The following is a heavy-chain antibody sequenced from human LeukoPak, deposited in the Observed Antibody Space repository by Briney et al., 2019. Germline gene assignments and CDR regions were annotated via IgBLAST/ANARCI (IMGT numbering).Heavy chain of an antibody. CDR2: ISSSSSYI. Sequence: PGGSLRLSCAASGFTFSSYSMNWVRQAPGKGLEWVSSISSSSSYIYYADSVKGRFTISRHNSKNTLYLQMNSLRAEDTAVYYCARGTYGSGSYYPDYWGQGTLVTVSS. CDR1: GFTFSSYS. V-gene: IGHV3-21*04. J-gene: IGHJ4*02. D-gene: IGHD3-10*01. CDR3: ARGTYGSGSYYPDY.